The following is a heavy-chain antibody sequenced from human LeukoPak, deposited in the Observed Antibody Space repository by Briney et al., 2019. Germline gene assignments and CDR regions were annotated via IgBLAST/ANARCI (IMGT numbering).Heavy chain of an antibody. CDR1: GGSFSGYY. CDR2: IHYTGYT. Sequence: SETLSLTCAVYGGSFSGYYWTWIRQPPGKGLEWIGYIHYTGYTNYNPSLKSRVTMSVDTSKNQFSLNLTSVTAADTAVYYCARGRIIADDWGQGTLVTVSS. J-gene: IGHJ4*02. CDR3: ARGRIIADD. V-gene: IGHV4-59*01. D-gene: IGHD1-14*01.